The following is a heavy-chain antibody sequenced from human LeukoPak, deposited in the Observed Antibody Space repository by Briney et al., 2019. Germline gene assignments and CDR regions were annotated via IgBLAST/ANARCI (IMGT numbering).Heavy chain of an antibody. CDR2: IYYSGST. D-gene: IGHD3/OR15-3a*01. CDR3: TRDGLVVY. Sequence: SETLSLTCTVSGGSISSSSYYWGWIRQPPGKGLEWIGSIYYSGSTYYNPSLKSRVTISVDTSKNQFSLKLNSVTAADTAVYYCTRDGLVVYWGQGTLVTVSS. J-gene: IGHJ4*02. CDR1: GGSISSSSYY. V-gene: IGHV4-39*07.